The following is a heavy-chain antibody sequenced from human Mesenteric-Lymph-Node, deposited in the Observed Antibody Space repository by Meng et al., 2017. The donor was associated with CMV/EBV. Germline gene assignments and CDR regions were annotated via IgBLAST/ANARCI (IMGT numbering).Heavy chain of an antibody. J-gene: IGHJ4*02. CDR2: ISYDGSNK. CDR3: ARSVSGSYNFDY. V-gene: IGHV3-30*04. Sequence: GESLKISCAASGFTFSSYAMQWVRQAPGKGLEWVAVISYDGSNKYYADSVKGRFTISRDNSKNTLYLQMNSLRAEDTAVYYCARSVSGSYNFDYWGQGTLVTVSS. CDR1: GFTFSSYA. D-gene: IGHD1-26*01.